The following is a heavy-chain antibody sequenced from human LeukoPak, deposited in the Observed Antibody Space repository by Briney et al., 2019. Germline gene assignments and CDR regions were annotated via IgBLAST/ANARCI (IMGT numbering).Heavy chain of an antibody. CDR2: ISWNSGSI. CDR1: GFTFDDYA. V-gene: IGHV3-9*01. Sequence: HPGGSLRLSCAASGFTFDDYAMHWVRQAPGKGLEWVSGISWNSGSIGYADSVKGRFTISRDNAKNSLYLQMNSLRAEDTALYYCAKALYYYGSGSYPFDYWGQGTLVTVSS. J-gene: IGHJ4*02. CDR3: AKALYYYGSGSYPFDY. D-gene: IGHD3-10*01.